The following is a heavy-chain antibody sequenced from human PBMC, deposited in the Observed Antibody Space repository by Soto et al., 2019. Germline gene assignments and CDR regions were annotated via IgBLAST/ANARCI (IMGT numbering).Heavy chain of an antibody. V-gene: IGHV3-33*01. Sequence: GGSLRLSCAASGFTFSNYGMHWVRQAPGKGLEWVAVIWYDGSNKYYADSVKGRFTISRDSSKNTLYLQMNSLRAEDTAVYYCARDGHDVLRFLEWLFPDYWGQGTPVTVSS. CDR2: IWYDGSNK. CDR3: ARDGHDVLRFLEWLFPDY. CDR1: GFTFSNYG. D-gene: IGHD3-3*01. J-gene: IGHJ4*02.